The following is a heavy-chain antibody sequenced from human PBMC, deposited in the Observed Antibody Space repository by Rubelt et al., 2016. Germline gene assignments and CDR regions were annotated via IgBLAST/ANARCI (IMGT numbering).Heavy chain of an antibody. J-gene: IGHJ6*02. D-gene: IGHD3-3*01. V-gene: IGHV4-39*07. Sequence: QLHLHESGPGQVRPSETLSLTCTVSGDPINTNTYYWGWLRQPPGKGLQWIGSLFSGSTYYNPSLQSRVTISIDTSKNQFPRRLGFGAAADTAVYLCARGERAGLRWDGWGQGTAVTVSS. CDR2: LFSGST. CDR1: GDPINTNTYY. CDR3: ARGERAGLRWDG.